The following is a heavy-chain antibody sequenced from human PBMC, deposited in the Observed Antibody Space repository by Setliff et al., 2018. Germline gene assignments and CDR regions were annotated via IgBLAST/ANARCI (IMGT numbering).Heavy chain of an antibody. CDR2: ISYDGSNK. CDR1: GFTFSSYA. V-gene: IGHV3-30-3*01. D-gene: IGHD5-12*01. Sequence: PGGSLRLSCAASGFTFSSYAMHWVRQAPGKGLEWVAVISYDGSNKYYADSVKGRFTISRDNSKNTLYLQMNSLRAEDTAVYYCARDIVATIQAPRFDYWGQGTLVTVSS. CDR3: ARDIVATIQAPRFDY. J-gene: IGHJ4*02.